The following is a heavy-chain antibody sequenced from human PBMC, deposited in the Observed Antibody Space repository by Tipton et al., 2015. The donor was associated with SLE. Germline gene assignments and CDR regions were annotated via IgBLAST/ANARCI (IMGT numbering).Heavy chain of an antibody. D-gene: IGHD7-27*01. CDR1: GFTFSGYW. J-gene: IGHJ3*01. Sequence: SLRLSCAASGFTFSGYWMSWVRQAPGKGLEWVANIKQDGRERYYVDSVKGRFTISRDNAKNSLYLQMNSLRAEDTAVYYCAKDLELGRGDAFDVWGQGTMVTVSS. CDR3: AKDLELGRGDAFDV. CDR2: IKQDGRER. V-gene: IGHV3-7*01.